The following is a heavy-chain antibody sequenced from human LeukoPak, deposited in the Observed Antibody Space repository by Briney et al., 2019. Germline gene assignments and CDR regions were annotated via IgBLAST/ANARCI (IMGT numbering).Heavy chain of an antibody. Sequence: PGGSLRLSCAASGFTFDDYAMHWVRQAPGKGLEWVSGISWNSGSIGYADPVKGRFTISRDNAKNSLYLQMNSLRAEDTALYYCAKDRGSGYYYYGMDVWGQGTTVTVSS. J-gene: IGHJ6*02. D-gene: IGHD6-19*01. CDR1: GFTFDDYA. CDR3: AKDRGSGYYYYGMDV. V-gene: IGHV3-9*01. CDR2: ISWNSGSI.